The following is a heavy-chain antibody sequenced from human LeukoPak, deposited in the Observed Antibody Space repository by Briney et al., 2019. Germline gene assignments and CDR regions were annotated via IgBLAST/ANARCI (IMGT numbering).Heavy chain of an antibody. D-gene: IGHD4-17*01. CDR3: AKSVTVTTPTFSGAFDI. CDR2: ISWNSGSI. Sequence: PGGSLRLSCAASGFTFDDYAMHWVRQAPGKGLEWVSGISWNSGSIGYADSVKGRFTISRDNAKNSLYLQMDSLRAEDTALYYCAKSVTVTTPTFSGAFDIWGQGTMVTVSS. V-gene: IGHV3-9*01. CDR1: GFTFDDYA. J-gene: IGHJ3*02.